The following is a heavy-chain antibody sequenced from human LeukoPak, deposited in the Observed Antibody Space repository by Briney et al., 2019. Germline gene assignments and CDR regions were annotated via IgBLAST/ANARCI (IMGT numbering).Heavy chain of an antibody. CDR3: ASGLYRYCSSTSCYFDY. J-gene: IGHJ4*02. V-gene: IGHV1-69*13. D-gene: IGHD2-2*01. CDR1: GGTFSSYA. CDR2: LIPIFGTA. Sequence: SVKVSCMACGGTFSSYAISWVRQAPGQGLAWMGGLIPIFGTANYAQKFQGRVTITADESTSTAYMELSSLRSEDTAVYYSASGLYRYCSSTSCYFDYWGQGTLVTVSS.